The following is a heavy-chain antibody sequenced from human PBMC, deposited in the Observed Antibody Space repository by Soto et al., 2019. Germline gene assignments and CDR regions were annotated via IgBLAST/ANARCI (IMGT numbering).Heavy chain of an antibody. V-gene: IGHV3-23*01. CDR2: ISGSGSAT. CDR3: AKDPRLELRGVDS. D-gene: IGHD1-7*01. CDR1: GSTFSNYA. J-gene: IGHJ4*02. Sequence: GGSLRLSCASSGSTFSNYAMTWVRQAPGKWLEWVSTISGSGSATYYADSVKGRFTISRDNSKDTLYLEMNSLRAEDTAVYYCAKDPRLELRGVDSWGQGXLVTVYS.